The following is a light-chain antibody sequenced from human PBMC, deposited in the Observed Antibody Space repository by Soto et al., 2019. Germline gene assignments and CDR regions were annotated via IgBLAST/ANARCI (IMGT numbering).Light chain of an antibody. V-gene: IGLV2-14*03. CDR1: RTDVADGYDY. CDR2: DVS. Sequence: QSALTQPASVSGSPGQSIAISCTGVRTDVADGYDYVSWYQQHPGQAPQLIIYDVSNRPSGVSDRFSGSKSGNTASLTISGLQAEDEDESYCTSYTSSPPFYVFGTGTKLTVL. CDR3: TSYTSSPPFYV. J-gene: IGLJ1*01.